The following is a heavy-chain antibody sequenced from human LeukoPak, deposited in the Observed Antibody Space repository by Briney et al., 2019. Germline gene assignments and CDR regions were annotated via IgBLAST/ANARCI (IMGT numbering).Heavy chain of an antibody. V-gene: IGHV4-4*07. D-gene: IGHD1-7*01. CDR2: IYTSGST. CDR1: GGSISSYY. J-gene: IGHJ4*02. Sequence: PSETLSLTCTVSGGSISSYYWSWIRQPAGKGLEWIWRIYTSGSTNYNPSLKSRVNISVDKSKNQFSLKLSSVTAADTAVYYCARDHGTGTNYYFDYWGQGTLVSVSS. CDR3: ARDHGTGTNYYFDY.